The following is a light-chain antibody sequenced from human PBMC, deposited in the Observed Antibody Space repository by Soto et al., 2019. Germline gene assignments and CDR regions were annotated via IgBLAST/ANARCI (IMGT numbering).Light chain of an antibody. CDR3: GTWDIDLNVYV. Sequence: QSVLTQPPSVSAAPGQKVSISCSGSNSNIGNNFVSWYQQLPGTAPKLLIYDTDKRPSGIPDRFSGSKSGTSATLGITGLQTGGEADYYCGTWDIDLNVYVFGSGTKLTVL. CDR1: NSNIGNNF. V-gene: IGLV1-51*01. CDR2: DTD. J-gene: IGLJ1*01.